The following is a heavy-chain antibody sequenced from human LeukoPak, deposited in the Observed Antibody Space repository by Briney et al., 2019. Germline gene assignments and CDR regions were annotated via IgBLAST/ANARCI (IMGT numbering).Heavy chain of an antibody. CDR2: IYPGDSDT. V-gene: IGHV5-51*01. CDR1: GYSFTSYW. J-gene: IGHJ1*01. CDR3: ARSGAVVPAASQGGFQH. Sequence: GESLKISCKGSGYSFTSYWIGWVCQMPGKGLEWMGIIYPGDSDTRYSPSFQGQVTISADKSISTAYLQWSSLKASDTAMYYCARSGAVVPAASQGGFQHWGQGTLVTVSS. D-gene: IGHD2-2*01.